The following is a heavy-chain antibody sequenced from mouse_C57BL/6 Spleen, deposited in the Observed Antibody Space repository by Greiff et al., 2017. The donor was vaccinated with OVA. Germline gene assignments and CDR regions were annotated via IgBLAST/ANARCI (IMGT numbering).Heavy chain of an antibody. Sequence: EVLLVESGGGLVQPGGSMKLSCAASGFTFSDAWMDWVRQSPEQGLEWVAEIRNKANNHAKYYAESVKGRFTISRDDSKSSVYLQMNSLRAEDTGIYYCTRGSNYVFFDYWGQGTTLTVSS. V-gene: IGHV6-6*01. D-gene: IGHD2-5*01. CDR3: TRGSNYVFFDY. CDR1: GFTFSDAW. J-gene: IGHJ2*01. CDR2: IRNKANNHAK.